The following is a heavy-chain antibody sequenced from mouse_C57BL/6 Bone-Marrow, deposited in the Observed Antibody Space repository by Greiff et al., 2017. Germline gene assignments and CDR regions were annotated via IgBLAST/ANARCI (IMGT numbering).Heavy chain of an antibody. CDR3: ARRRFITTSEAMDY. D-gene: IGHD1-1*01. V-gene: IGHV5-12*01. Sequence: EVQLVESGGGLVQPGGSLKLSCAASGFTFSDYYMYWVRQTPEKRLEWVAYISNGGGSTYYPDTVKGRFTISRDNAKNTLYLQMSRLKSEDTAMYYCARRRFITTSEAMDYWGQGTSVTVSS. CDR1: GFTFSDYY. J-gene: IGHJ4*01. CDR2: ISNGGGST.